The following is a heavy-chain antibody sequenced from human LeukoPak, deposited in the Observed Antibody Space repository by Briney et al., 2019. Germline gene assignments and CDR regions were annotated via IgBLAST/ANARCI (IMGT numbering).Heavy chain of an antibody. J-gene: IGHJ4*02. CDR2: IKNDESEK. Sequence: GGSLRLSCAASGFSFNSDWMDWVRQAPGKGLEWVANIKNDESEKNYLDSVKGRFTISRDNDQNSLYLQMNGLRVEDTAVYYCTRRLDDWGQGTLVTVSS. CDR3: TRRLDD. V-gene: IGHV3-7*01. CDR1: GFSFNSDW. D-gene: IGHD3-16*01.